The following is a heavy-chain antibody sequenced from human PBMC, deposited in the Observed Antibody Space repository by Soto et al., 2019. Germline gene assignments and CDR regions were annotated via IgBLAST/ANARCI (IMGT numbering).Heavy chain of an antibody. D-gene: IGHD4-17*01. Sequence: QVPLVQSGAEVKKPGASVKVSCKASGYTFTSYDINWVRQATGQGLEWMRWMNPNSGNTGYAQKFQGRVTMSRNTSISTAYMELSSLRSEDTAVYYCARRRELRCLRRFGVYNWFDLWGQGTLVTVSS. J-gene: IGHJ5*02. CDR2: MNPNSGNT. CDR3: ARRRELRCLRRFGVYNWFDL. V-gene: IGHV1-8*01. CDR1: GYTFTSYD.